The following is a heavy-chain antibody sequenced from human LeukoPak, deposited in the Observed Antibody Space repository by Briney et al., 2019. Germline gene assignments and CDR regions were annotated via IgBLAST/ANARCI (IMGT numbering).Heavy chain of an antibody. Sequence: GGSLRLSCAASGFTFSSYGMHWVRQAPGKGLEWVANIKQDGSDKYYVDSVKGRFTISRDNAKNSLYLQMNSLRAEDTAVYYCARDRRYNILTGTLIEYWGQGTLVTVSS. V-gene: IGHV3-7*01. D-gene: IGHD3-9*01. CDR2: IKQDGSDK. CDR3: ARDRRYNILTGTLIEY. CDR1: GFTFSSYG. J-gene: IGHJ4*02.